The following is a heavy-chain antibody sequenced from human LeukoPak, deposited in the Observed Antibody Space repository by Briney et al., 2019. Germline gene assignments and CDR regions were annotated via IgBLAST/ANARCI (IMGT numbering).Heavy chain of an antibody. J-gene: IGHJ5*02. CDR2: ISALNGNT. D-gene: IGHD6-6*01. V-gene: IGHV1-18*01. CDR1: GYTFTSYG. CDR3: SRVLHSNSGAWFDL. Sequence: GASEKVSCKAPGYTFTSYGISWGRQAPRHGLERRGLISALNGNTNYAQKLQGRVTMITGTSTCTAYMEVRSLRSDDTAVYFCSRVLHSNSGAWFDLWGQGTRVTVSS.